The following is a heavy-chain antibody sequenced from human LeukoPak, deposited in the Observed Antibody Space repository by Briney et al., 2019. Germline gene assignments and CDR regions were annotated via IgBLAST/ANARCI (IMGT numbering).Heavy chain of an antibody. Sequence: PSETLSLTCTVSGGSISSYYWSWIRQPPGKGLEWIGYIYYSGSTNYNPSLKSRVTISVDTSKNQFSLKLSSVTAADTAVYYCARDRAVAGPLFRYYYYMDVWGKGTTVTISS. V-gene: IGHV4-59*01. D-gene: IGHD6-19*01. CDR3: ARDRAVAGPLFRYYYYMDV. J-gene: IGHJ6*03. CDR2: IYYSGST. CDR1: GGSISSYY.